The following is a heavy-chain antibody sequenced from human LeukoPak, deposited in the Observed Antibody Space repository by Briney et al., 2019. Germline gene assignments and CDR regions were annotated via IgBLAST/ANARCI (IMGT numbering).Heavy chain of an antibody. J-gene: IGHJ4*02. CDR3: AKTMVAAAGPLSY. CDR2: IWYDGSNK. CDR1: GFTFSSYG. V-gene: IGHV3-33*06. Sequence: PGGSLRLSCAAPGFTFSSYGMHWVRQAPGKGLEWVAVIWYDGSNKYYADSVKGRFTISRDNSKNTLYLQMNSLRAEDTAVYYCAKTMVAAAGPLSYWGQGTLVTVSS. D-gene: IGHD6-13*01.